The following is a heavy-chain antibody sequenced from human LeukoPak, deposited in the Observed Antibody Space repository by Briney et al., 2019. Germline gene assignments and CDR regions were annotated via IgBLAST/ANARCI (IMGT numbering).Heavy chain of an antibody. CDR1: GGGPISSSNHY. J-gene: IGHJ6*02. D-gene: IGHD6-19*01. CDR3: ARHSDGWYWGGSGMDV. CDR2: INYSGST. Sequence: PSETLSLTYIVSGGGPISSSNHYWGWIRQPPGKGLEWIGSINYSGSTQYNPSLKSRVTLSVDTSKDQFSLKLSSVTAADTAVYYCARHSDGWYWGGSGMDVWGQGTSVIVSS. V-gene: IGHV4-39*01.